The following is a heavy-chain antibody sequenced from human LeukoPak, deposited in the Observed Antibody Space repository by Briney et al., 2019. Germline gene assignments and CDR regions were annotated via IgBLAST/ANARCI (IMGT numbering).Heavy chain of an antibody. Sequence: TGGSLRLSCAASGFTVSSNYMSWVRQAPGKGLEWVSVIYSGGSTYYADSVKGRFTIARDNSKNTLYLQMNSLRAEDTAVYYCARDWGRNRAFDIWGQGTMVTVSS. CDR1: GFTVSSNY. V-gene: IGHV3-66*02. CDR3: ARDWGRNRAFDI. J-gene: IGHJ3*02. D-gene: IGHD3-16*01. CDR2: IYSGGST.